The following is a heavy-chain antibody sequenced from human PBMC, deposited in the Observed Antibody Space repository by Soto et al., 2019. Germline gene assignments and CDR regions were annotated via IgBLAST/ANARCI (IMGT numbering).Heavy chain of an antibody. D-gene: IGHD1-1*01. CDR2: SSAHNGNT. CDR1: GYAFTTYG. J-gene: IGHJ4*02. V-gene: IGHV1-18*01. Sequence: QVHLVQSGSDVKKPGASVKVSCKGSGYAFTTYGITWVRQAPGQGLEWMGWSSAHNGNTNYAKKLQGRVTVTRDTSTSTADMEMRSLRSHDTAVYYWARGRYGDYWGQRARVTVSS. CDR3: ARGRYGDY.